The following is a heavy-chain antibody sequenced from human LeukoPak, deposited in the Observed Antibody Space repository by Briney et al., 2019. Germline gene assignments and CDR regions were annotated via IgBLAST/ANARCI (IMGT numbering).Heavy chain of an antibody. D-gene: IGHD5-12*01. V-gene: IGHV5-51*01. Sequence: GESLKISCKGSGYSFTIYWIGWGRQMPGKGLEWMGIIYPGDSDTRYSPSFQGQVTISADKSISTAYLQWSSLKASDTAMYYCARLPVATIPNWFDPWGQGTLVTVSS. CDR1: GYSFTIYW. J-gene: IGHJ5*02. CDR2: IYPGDSDT. CDR3: ARLPVATIPNWFDP.